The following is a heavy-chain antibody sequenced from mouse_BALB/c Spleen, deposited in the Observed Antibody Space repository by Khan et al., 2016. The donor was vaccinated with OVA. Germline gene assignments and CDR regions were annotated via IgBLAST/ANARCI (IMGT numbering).Heavy chain of an antibody. Sequence: QVQLQQSGPELVKPGASLKVSCKASGYTFTDYIIGWVKQSTRQGLEWIGDIFPGSDTPYYNEKFKDKATLTVDKSANTAYMQRSSLTSDESAVYFCARGGYSAFAYWGQGTLVTVSA. V-gene: IGHV1-77*01. J-gene: IGHJ3*01. CDR2: IFPGSDTP. CDR3: ARGGYSAFAY. D-gene: IGHD2-14*01. CDR1: GYTFTDYI.